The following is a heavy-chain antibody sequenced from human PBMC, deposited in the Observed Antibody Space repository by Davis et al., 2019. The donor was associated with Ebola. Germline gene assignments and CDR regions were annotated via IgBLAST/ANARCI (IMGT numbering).Heavy chain of an antibody. Sequence: SVKVSCKASGGTFSSYAISWVRQAPGQGLEWMGGIIPIFGTANYAQKFQGRVTITADESTSTAYMELSSLRSEDTAVYYCARGTYYYDSSGSYFDYWGQGTLVTVSS. J-gene: IGHJ4*02. D-gene: IGHD3-22*01. CDR2: IIPIFGTA. CDR1: GGTFSSYA. CDR3: ARGTYYYDSSGSYFDY. V-gene: IGHV1-69*13.